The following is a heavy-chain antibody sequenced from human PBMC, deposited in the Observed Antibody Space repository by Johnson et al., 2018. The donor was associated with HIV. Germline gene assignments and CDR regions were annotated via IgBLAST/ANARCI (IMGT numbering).Heavy chain of an antibody. CDR1: GFSIRNFW. CDR3: ARDEDESKVRAFDI. D-gene: IGHD4-11*01. V-gene: IGHV3-7*05. Sequence: MQLVESGGGLVQPGGSLRLSCAVSGFSIRNFWMTWVRQAPGKGLEWVANIKQDASEKSYVDSLQGRFTISRDNAKNSLYLQMNRLRDEDTAVYYCARDEDESKVRAFDIGGQGTMVTVSS. J-gene: IGHJ3*02. CDR2: IKQDASEK.